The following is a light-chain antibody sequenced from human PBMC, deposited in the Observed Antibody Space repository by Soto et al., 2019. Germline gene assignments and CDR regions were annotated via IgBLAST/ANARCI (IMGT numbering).Light chain of an antibody. CDR1: QSVSSSY. CDR3: HQYDSSPLT. CDR2: GAS. J-gene: IGKJ4*01. V-gene: IGKV3-20*01. Sequence: EIVLTQSPGTLSLSPGERATLSCRASQSVSSSYLAWDQQKPGQAPRLLIYGASSRATGIPDRFSGSEFGTDFTLTISSLEPEEFAVYYCHQYDSSPLTFGGGTKVEIK.